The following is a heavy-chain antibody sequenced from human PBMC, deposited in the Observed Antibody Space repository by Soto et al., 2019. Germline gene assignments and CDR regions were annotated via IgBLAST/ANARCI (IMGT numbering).Heavy chain of an antibody. V-gene: IGHV1-69*13. D-gene: IGHD5-18*01. J-gene: IGHJ6*02. CDR2: IIPIFGTA. CDR3: ARIRAMVTDYYYGMDV. CDR1: GGTFISYA. Sequence: SVKVSCKASGGTFISYAISWVRQAPGQGLEWMGGIIPIFGTANYAQKFQGRVTITADESTSTAYMELSSLRSEDTAVYYCARIRAMVTDYYYGMDVWGQGTTVTVSS.